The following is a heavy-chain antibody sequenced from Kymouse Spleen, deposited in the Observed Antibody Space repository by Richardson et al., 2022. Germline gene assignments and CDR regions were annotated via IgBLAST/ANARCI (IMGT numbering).Heavy chain of an antibody. CDR3: ARGDSGSSYFDY. D-gene: IGHD1-26*01. CDR1: GGSFSGYY. V-gene: IGHV4-34*01. Sequence: QVQLQQWGAGLLKPSETLSLTCAVYGGSFSGYYWSWIRQPPGKGLEWIGEINHSGSTNYNPSLKSRVTISVDTSKNQFSLKLSSVTAADTAVYYCARGDSGSSYFDYWGQGTLVTVSS. J-gene: IGHJ4*02. CDR2: INHSGST.